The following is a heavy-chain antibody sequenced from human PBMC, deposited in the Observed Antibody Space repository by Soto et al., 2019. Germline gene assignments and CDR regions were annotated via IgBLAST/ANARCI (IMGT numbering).Heavy chain of an antibody. Sequence: ASVKPSSKAPGYTLTSYAMHWAHQAPGQRLEWMGWINVGNGNTRYSQNFQGRVTITRDTSASTADMELSSLRSEDTAVYYCARGRTYHDCWSRLYSEDWFDSWGEGTLVTGSS. D-gene: IGHD3-3*01. CDR3: ARGRTYHDCWSRLYSEDWFDS. CDR2: INVGNGNT. V-gene: IGHV1-3*01. CDR1: GYTLTSYA. J-gene: IGHJ5*01.